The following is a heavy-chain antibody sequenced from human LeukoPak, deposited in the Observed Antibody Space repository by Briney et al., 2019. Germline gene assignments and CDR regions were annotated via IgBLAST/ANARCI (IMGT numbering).Heavy chain of an antibody. CDR3: ARDKSSSWYRLFDY. D-gene: IGHD6-13*01. J-gene: IGHJ4*02. CDR2: ISSSSSYI. V-gene: IGHV3-21*01. CDR1: GFTFSSYS. Sequence: GGSLRLSCAASGFTFSSYSMIWVRQAPGKGLEWVSSISSSSSYIYYAASVKGRFTISRDNDKNSLYLQMNSLRAEDTAVYYCARDKSSSWYRLFDYWGQGTLVTVSS.